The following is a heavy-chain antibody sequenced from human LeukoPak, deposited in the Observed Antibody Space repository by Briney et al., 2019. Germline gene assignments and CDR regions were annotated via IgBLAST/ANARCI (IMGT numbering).Heavy chain of an antibody. CDR1: GFTFDDYA. J-gene: IGHJ4*02. D-gene: IGHD2-15*01. CDR3: ARTPSYCSCGRCYVSHYFDY. Sequence: PGGSLRLSCAASGFTFDDYAMHWVRQAPGKGLEWVSGISWNSGSIGYADSVKGRFTISRDNAKNSLYLQMNSLRAEDTASYYCARTPSYCSCGRCYVSHYFDYWGQGTLATVSS. CDR2: ISWNSGSI. V-gene: IGHV3-9*01.